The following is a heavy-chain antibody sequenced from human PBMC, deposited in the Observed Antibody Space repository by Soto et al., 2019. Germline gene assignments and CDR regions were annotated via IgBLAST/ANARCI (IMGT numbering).Heavy chain of an antibody. CDR3: AKDLRLWSKDYYYYGMDV. CDR2: ISYDGSKE. D-gene: IGHD5-18*01. CDR1: GFTFSSYG. Sequence: QVQLVESGGGVVQPGRSLRLSCAASGFTFSSYGMHWVRQAPGKGLEWVAVISYDGSKEFYEDSVKGRFTISRDNSKNTLYLQMNSLRAEDTAVYYCAKDLRLWSKDYYYYGMDVWGQVTTVTVSS. V-gene: IGHV3-30*18. J-gene: IGHJ6*02.